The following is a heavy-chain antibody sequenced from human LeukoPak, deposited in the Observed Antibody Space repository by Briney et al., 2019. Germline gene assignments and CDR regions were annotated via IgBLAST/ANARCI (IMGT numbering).Heavy chain of an antibody. V-gene: IGHV1-69*05. CDR1: GGTFISYA. CDR3: RRDGEHLPWANYYYYYYMDA. Sequence: SAVKVSCKASGGTFISYAISGVRQAPGQGLEWMGRIIPIFGTANYAQKFQGRVTITTDESTSTPYMELSSLRSEDTAVYYSRRDGEHLPWANYYYYYYMDACGYGTTVTVSS. J-gene: IGHJ6*03. D-gene: IGHD1-26*01. CDR2: IIPIFGTA.